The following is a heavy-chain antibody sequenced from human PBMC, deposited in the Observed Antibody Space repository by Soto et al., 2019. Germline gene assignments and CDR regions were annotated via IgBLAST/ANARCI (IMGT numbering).Heavy chain of an antibody. CDR1: GFTFSSYG. J-gene: IGHJ6*02. V-gene: IGHV3-33*01. CDR2: IWYDGSNK. CDR3: ARDGKDYDSSGYYYYYYGMDV. Sequence: GGSLRLSCAASGFTFSSYGMYWVRQAPGKXLEWVAVIWYDGSNKYYADSVKGRFTISRDNSRNTLYLQMNSLRAEDTAVYYCARDGKDYDSSGYYYYYYGMDVWGQGTTVTVSS. D-gene: IGHD3-22*01.